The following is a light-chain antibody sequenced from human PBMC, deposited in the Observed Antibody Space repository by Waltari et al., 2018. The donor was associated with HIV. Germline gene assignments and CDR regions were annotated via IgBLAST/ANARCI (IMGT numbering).Light chain of an antibody. CDR3: QQFNSYPLT. J-gene: IGKJ4*01. CDR2: DAS. V-gene: IGKV1-13*02. CDR1: QGISSA. Sequence: QLTQSPSSLSASVGDRVTITCRASQGISSALAWYQQKPGKAPNLLIYDASSLESGVPSRFSGSGSGRDFTLTISSLQPEDFATYYCQQFNSYPLTFGGGTKVEIK.